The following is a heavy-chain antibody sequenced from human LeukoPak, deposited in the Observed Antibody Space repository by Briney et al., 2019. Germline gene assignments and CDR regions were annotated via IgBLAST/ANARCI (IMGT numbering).Heavy chain of an antibody. D-gene: IGHD1-26*01. CDR1: GGSISSSSYY. V-gene: IGHV4-39*01. CDR2: IYYSGST. Sequence: SETLSLTCTVSGGSISSSSYYWGWIRQPPGKGLEWIGSIYYSGSTYYNPSLKSRVTISVDTSKNQFSLKLSSVTAADTAVYYCARVGAIQGADYWGQGTLVTVSS. J-gene: IGHJ4*02. CDR3: ARVGAIQGADY.